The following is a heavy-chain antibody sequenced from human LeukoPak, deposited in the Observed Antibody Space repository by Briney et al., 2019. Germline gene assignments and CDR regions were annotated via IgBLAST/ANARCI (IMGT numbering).Heavy chain of an antibody. V-gene: IGHV4-59*01. CDR1: GGSISSYY. CDR3: ARDMNYYDSSGYYYWFDP. J-gene: IGHJ5*02. Sequence: SETLSLTCTVSGGSISSYYWSWIRQPPGKGLERIGYIYYSGSTNYNPSLKSRVTISVDTSKNQSSLKLSSVTAADTAVYYCARDMNYYDSSGYYYWFDPWGQGTLFTVSS. D-gene: IGHD3-22*01. CDR2: IYYSGST.